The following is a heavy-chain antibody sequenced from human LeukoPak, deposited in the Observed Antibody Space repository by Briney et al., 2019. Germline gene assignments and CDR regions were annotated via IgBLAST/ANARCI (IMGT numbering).Heavy chain of an antibody. V-gene: IGHV3-7*05. CDR1: GFTFSTYW. CDR2: INQDGSEK. CDR3: TRALVGDGASAY. J-gene: IGHJ4*02. Sequence: PGGSLRLSCAASGFTFSTYWMTWVRQAPGKGLEWVANINQDGSEKSYVDSVKGRFTISRDNAKNSLYLEMNSLRAEDPAVYYCTRALVGDGASAYWGQGTPVTVSS. D-gene: IGHD4/OR15-4a*01.